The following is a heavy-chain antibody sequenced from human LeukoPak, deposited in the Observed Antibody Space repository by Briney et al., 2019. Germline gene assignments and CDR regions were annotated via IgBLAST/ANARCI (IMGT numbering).Heavy chain of an antibody. V-gene: IGHV1-46*01. CDR1: EYTSTSYY. CDR3: ARIPEMATIKGLAY. J-gene: IGHJ4*02. CDR2: INPSGDRS. Sequence: ASVKVSCKASEYTSTSYYMHWVRQAPGQGLEWMGIINPSGDRSTYAQKFQGRVTMTRDTSTSTVYMELSSLRSDDTAVYYCARIPEMATIKGLAYWGQGTLVTVSS. D-gene: IGHD5-24*01.